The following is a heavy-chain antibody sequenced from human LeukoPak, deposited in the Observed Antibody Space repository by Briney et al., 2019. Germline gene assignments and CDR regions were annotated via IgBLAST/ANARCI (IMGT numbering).Heavy chain of an antibody. J-gene: IGHJ4*02. V-gene: IGHV3-33*06. CDR3: AKDAQRGFDYSNSLEY. CDR2: IWSDGTNK. CDR1: GFTFSHFG. D-gene: IGHD4-11*01. Sequence: PGGSLRLSRAASGFTFSHFGFHWVRQAPGKGLEWVAVIWSDGTNKYYGDSVKGRFIIYRDDSHNTVYLQMNSLRVQDTAIYYCAKDAQRGFDYSNSLEYWAQGSLVTVSS.